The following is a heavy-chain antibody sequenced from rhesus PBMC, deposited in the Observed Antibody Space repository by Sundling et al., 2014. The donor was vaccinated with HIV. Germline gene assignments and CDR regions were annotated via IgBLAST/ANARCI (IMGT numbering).Heavy chain of an antibody. CDR1: GFTFSNYA. Sequence: EVQLVETGGGLVQPGGSLKLSCAASGFTFSNYAVSWVRQAPGKGLEWVSTINSGGDSTYYADSVRGRFTISRDNSQNTLSLQMNSLRGEDTAVYYCTKTPYISFDYWGQGVLVTVSS. CDR2: INSGGDST. J-gene: IGHJ4*01. D-gene: IGHD1-44*01. CDR3: TKTPYISFDY. V-gene: IGHV3-103*01.